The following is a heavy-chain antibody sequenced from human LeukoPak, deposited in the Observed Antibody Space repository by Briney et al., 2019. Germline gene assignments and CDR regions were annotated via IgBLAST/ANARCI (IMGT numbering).Heavy chain of an antibody. CDR1: GGSFSGYY. CDR3: TRGSLAYYSKDV. CDR2: INHSGST. V-gene: IGHV4-34*01. Sequence: SETLSLTCAVYGGSFSGYYWSWIRQPPGKGLEWIGEINHSGSTNYNPSLKSRVTISVDTSKNQFSLKLSSVTAADTAVYYCTRGSLAYYSKDVWGQGTTVTSSS. J-gene: IGHJ6*03.